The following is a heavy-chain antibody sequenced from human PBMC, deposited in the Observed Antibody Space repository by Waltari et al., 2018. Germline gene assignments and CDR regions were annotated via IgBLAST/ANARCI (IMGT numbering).Heavy chain of an antibody. J-gene: IGHJ4*02. CDR2: ISSGASTI. CDR3: ARGEGGANEY. V-gene: IGHV3-48*03. CDR1: GFTFRNYE. D-gene: IGHD1-26*01. Sequence: EVQLVESGGGLVQPGGSLRLFCAASGFTFRNYEMNWVRQAPGKGLEWVSYISSGASTIYYADSVKGRFTISRDNAKNSVYLQMNSLRVEDTAIYYCARGEGGANEYWGQGSLVTGSS.